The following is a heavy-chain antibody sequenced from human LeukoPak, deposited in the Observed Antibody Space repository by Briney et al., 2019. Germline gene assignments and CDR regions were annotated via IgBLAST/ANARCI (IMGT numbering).Heavy chain of an antibody. CDR1: GDSISSDY. CDR3: ARYSNRDLNYYFMDV. J-gene: IGHJ6*03. CDR2: IYYSGST. Sequence: SSETLSLTCNVSGDSISSDYWSWIRQPPGKGLEWIGHIYYSGSTNYNPSLKSRVTISVDTSKNQFSLRLTSVTAADTAVYFCARYSNRDLNYYFMDVWGNGTTVTISS. V-gene: IGHV4-59*12. D-gene: IGHD2-21*01.